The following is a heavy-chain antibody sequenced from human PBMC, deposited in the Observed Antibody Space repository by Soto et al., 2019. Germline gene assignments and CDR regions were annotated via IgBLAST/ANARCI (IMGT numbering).Heavy chain of an antibody. J-gene: IGHJ4*02. CDR1: GFTFSSYG. V-gene: IGHV3-30*18. D-gene: IGHD6-13*01. CDR3: AKDEGIAAAAALDY. Sequence: GVSLRLSCAASGFTFSSYGMHWVRQAPGKGLEWVAVISYDGSNKYYADSVKGRFTISRDNSKNTLYLQMNSLRAEDTAVYYCAKDEGIAAAAALDYWGQGTLVTVSS. CDR2: ISYDGSNK.